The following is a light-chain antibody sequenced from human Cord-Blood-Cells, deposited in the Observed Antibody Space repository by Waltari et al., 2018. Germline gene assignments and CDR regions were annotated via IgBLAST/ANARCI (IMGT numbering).Light chain of an antibody. CDR3: QQHSNWPRIT. J-gene: IGKJ5*01. Sequence: DIVLTQIPATLSLSPTERATTICRASKSVSSYLAWYKQKPGQAPRLLIYDASNRATGIPDRFSGSGSGTVFTLTISILEPGDFAVYYCQQHSNWPRITFGQGTRLEIK. CDR1: KSVSSY. CDR2: DAS. V-gene: IGKV3-11*01.